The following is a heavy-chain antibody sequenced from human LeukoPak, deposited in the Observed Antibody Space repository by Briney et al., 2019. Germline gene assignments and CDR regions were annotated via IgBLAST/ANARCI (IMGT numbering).Heavy chain of an antibody. J-gene: IGHJ1*01. V-gene: IGHV1-69*01. CDR1: GGTFSSYA. Sequence: GSSVKVSCKASGGTFSSYAISWVRQAPGQGLEWMGGIIPIFGTANYAQKFQGRVTITADESTSTAYMELSSLRSEDTAVYYCATDVRSRGVIMSSSEYFQHWGQGTLVTVSS. CDR3: ATDVRSRGVIMSSSEYFQH. CDR2: IIPIFGTA. D-gene: IGHD3-10*01.